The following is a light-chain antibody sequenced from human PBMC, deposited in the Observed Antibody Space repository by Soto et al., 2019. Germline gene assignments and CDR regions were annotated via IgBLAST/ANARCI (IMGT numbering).Light chain of an antibody. CDR1: SSDVGGYNY. CDR2: EVS. Sequence: QTVLTQHASVSGSPGQSITISCTGTSSDVGGYNYVTWYQQQSGKAPKLIIHEVSNRPSGVSNRFSGSKSGNTASLTISGLQAEDEADYYCDSYTSSRAYVFGIGTKVTVL. V-gene: IGLV2-14*01. CDR3: DSYTSSRAYV. J-gene: IGLJ1*01.